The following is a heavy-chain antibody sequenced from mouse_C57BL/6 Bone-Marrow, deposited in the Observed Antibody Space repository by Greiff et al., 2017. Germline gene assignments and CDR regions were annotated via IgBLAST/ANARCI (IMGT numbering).Heavy chain of an antibody. CDR1: GFNIKDYY. Sequence: VQLQQSGAELVKPGASVKLSCTASGFNIKDYYIHWVKQRTEQGLEWIGRIDPEDGETKYAPQFQDKATITADSSSNPAYLQRSRLTSEDTAVYYCTRSLIYYGTNYWGQGTTLTVSS. V-gene: IGHV14-2*01. D-gene: IGHD1-1*01. CDR2: IDPEDGET. CDR3: TRSLIYYGTNY. J-gene: IGHJ2*01.